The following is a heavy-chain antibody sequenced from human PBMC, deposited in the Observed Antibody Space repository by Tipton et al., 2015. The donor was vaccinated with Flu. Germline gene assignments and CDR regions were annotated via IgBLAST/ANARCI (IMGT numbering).Heavy chain of an antibody. Sequence: LRLSCAVSGGSIRTSTDYWGWIRQPPGKGLEWIGTIYSGGSTYYNPSLTSRVTISLDTSKNHFSLRLSSVTAADTAVYYCARHTGDSVRGVIDYWGQGTLVTVSS. CDR2: IYSGGST. J-gene: IGHJ4*02. D-gene: IGHD3-10*02. CDR1: GGSIRTSTDY. V-gene: IGHV4-39*01. CDR3: ARHTGDSVRGVIDY.